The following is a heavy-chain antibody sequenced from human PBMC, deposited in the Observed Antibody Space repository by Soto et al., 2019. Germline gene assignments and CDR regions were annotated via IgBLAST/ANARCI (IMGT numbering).Heavy chain of an antibody. J-gene: IGHJ6*02. Sequence: EVQLVESGGGLVQPGGSLRLSCAASGFTVSSNYMTWVRQAPGKGLEWVSVIYSGGSTYYADSVKGRFTISRDNSKNTLDLQMNSLRAEDTAVYYCARGGTYSSSPGHYYYYGMDVWGQGTTVTVSS. CDR2: IYSGGST. CDR3: ARGGTYSSSPGHYYYYGMDV. D-gene: IGHD6-6*01. CDR1: GFTVSSNY. V-gene: IGHV3-66*01.